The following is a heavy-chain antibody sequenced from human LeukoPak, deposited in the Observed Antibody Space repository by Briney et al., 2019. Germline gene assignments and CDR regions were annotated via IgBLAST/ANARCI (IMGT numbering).Heavy chain of an antibody. D-gene: IGHD1-26*01. CDR3: ARDVPYSNVAVRYYNWFDP. J-gene: IGHJ5*02. Sequence: EGSLRLSCAASGFTLSDYYMSWIRQAPGKGPEWVSFISSSGSAIWYADSVKGRFTIFRDNAKNSLFLHMDSLRAEDTAVYYCARDVPYSNVAVRYYNWFDPWGQGTLVTVSS. CDR2: ISSSGSAI. CDR1: GFTLSDYY. V-gene: IGHV3-11*04.